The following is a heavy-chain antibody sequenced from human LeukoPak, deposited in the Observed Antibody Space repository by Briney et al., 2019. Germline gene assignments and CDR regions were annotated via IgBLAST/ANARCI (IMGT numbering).Heavy chain of an antibody. CDR3: ARDGWVAAPLDS. CDR2: ISASGRST. D-gene: IGHD2-15*01. V-gene: IGHV3-23*01. Sequence: PGGSLRLSCAASGFTFNTYAMTWVRQAPGKGLQWVSSISASGRSTYYADSLNGRFTISRDNSNNTLYLQMNPLGAEDSALYFYARDGWVAAPLDSWGQGTLVTVSS. CDR1: GFTFNTYA. J-gene: IGHJ4*02.